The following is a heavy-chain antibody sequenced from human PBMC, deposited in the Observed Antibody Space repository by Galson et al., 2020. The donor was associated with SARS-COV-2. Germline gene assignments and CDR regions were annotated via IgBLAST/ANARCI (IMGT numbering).Heavy chain of an antibody. Sequence: ASVKVSCKVSGYTLTELSMHWVRQAPGKGLEWMGGFDPEDGETIYAQKFQGRVTMTEDTSTDTAYMELSSLRSEDTAVYYCATDQPGYSSSWYYFDYWGQGTLVTVSS. D-gene: IGHD6-13*01. CDR1: GYTLTELS. CDR2: FDPEDGET. J-gene: IGHJ4*02. CDR3: ATDQPGYSSSWYYFDY. V-gene: IGHV1-24*01.